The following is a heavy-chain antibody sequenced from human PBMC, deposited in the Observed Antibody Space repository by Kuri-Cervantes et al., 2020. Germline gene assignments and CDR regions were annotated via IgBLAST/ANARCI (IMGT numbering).Heavy chain of an antibody. V-gene: IGHV3-33*01. CDR2: IRYDGSNK. J-gene: IGHJ2*01. Sequence: GESLKISCAASGFTFSSYGMHWVRQAPGKGLEWVAVIRYDGSNKYYADSVKGRFTISRDNSKNTLYLQMNSLRAEDTAVYYCARGYSYTWPNWYFDLWGRGTLVTVSS. D-gene: IGHD1-26*01. CDR1: GFTFSSYG. CDR3: ARGYSYTWPNWYFDL.